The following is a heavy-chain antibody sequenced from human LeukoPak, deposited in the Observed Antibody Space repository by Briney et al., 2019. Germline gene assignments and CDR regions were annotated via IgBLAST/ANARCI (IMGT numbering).Heavy chain of an antibody. CDR1: GGSIRTSSYY. J-gene: IGHJ4*02. V-gene: IGHV4-39*07. Sequence: SETLSLTCTVSGGSIRTSSYYWGWIRQPPGKGLEWIGSIYYSGSIYSNGSLKSRVTISVETSKNQFSLKLSSVTAADTAMYYCARVRAAAVPYYFDYWGRGTLVTVSS. D-gene: IGHD6-13*01. CDR3: ARVRAAAVPYYFDY. CDR2: IYYSGSI.